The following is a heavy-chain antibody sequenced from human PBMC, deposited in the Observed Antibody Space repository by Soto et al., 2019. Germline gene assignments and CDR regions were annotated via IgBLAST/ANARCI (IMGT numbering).Heavy chain of an antibody. CDR2: INPSSGIA. CDR1: GYTFIDNY. D-gene: IGHD3-10*01. Sequence: ASVKVSCKASGYTFIDNYMHWVRQAPGQGLGWMAIINPSSGIANYAHKFQDRFIMTRDSSTGTVYMELSSLTSDDTAMYHCSRGGASGATTNYWGQGTLVTVSS. CDR3: SRGGASGATTNY. V-gene: IGHV1-46*01. J-gene: IGHJ4*02.